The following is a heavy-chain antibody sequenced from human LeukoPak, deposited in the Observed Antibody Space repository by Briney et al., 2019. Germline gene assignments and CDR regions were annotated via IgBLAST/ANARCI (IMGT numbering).Heavy chain of an antibody. J-gene: IGHJ5*02. CDR1: GYTFTSYD. CDR2: MNPNSGNT. Sequence: ASVKVSCKASGYTFTSYDINWVRQATGQGLEWMGWMNPNSGNTGYAQKFQGRVTMTRNTSISTAYMELSSLRSEDTAVYCCARARLRQNWFDPWGQGTLVTVSS. V-gene: IGHV1-8*01. D-gene: IGHD4-17*01. CDR3: ARARLRQNWFDP.